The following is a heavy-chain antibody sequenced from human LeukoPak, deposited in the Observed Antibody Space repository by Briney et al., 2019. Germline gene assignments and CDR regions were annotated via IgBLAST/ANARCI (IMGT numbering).Heavy chain of an antibody. CDR2: IIPIFGTA. D-gene: IGHD3-16*02. CDR3: ARESPKIYDYVWGSYRSTNFDY. Sequence: SVKVSCKASGYTFTSYGISWVRQAPGQGLEWMGGIIPIFGTANYAQKFQGRVTITADESTSTAYMELSSLRSEDTAVYYCARESPKIYDYVWGSYRSTNFDYWGQGTLVTVSS. CDR1: GYTFTSYG. J-gene: IGHJ4*02. V-gene: IGHV1-69*13.